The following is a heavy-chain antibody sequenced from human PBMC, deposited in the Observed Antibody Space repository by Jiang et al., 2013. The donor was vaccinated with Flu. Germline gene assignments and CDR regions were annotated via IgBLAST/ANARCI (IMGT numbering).Heavy chain of an antibody. V-gene: IGHV3-33*05. CDR2: ISYDGSNK. CDR3: ARDHFSGSYLLYYGMDV. Sequence: RSLRLSCAASGFTFSSYGMHWVRQAPGKGLEWVAVISYDGSNKYYADSVKGRFTISRDNSKNTLYLHMNSLRAEDTAVYYCARDHFSGSYLLYYGMDVWGQGTTVTVSS. CDR1: GFTFSSYG. D-gene: IGHD1-26*01. J-gene: IGHJ6*02.